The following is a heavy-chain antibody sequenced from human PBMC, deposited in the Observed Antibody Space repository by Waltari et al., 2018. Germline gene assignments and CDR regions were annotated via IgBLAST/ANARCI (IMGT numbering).Heavy chain of an antibody. V-gene: IGHV3-30*18. CDR2: ISYEGSNK. Sequence: VHLVESGGGVFQPGRSLSLSCAASGFPFSRYGMHWVRQAPGKGLEGGAVISYEGSNKYYADSVKGRFTISRENSKNTLYLQMNSLRAEDTAVYYCAKPGDWSTYYFDYWGQGTLVTVSS. CDR1: GFPFSRYG. CDR3: AKPGDWSTYYFDY. D-gene: IGHD3-9*01. J-gene: IGHJ4*02.